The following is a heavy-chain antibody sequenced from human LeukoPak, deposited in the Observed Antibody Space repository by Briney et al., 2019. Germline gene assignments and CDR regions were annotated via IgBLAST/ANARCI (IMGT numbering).Heavy chain of an antibody. V-gene: IGHV1-18*01. J-gene: IGHJ4*02. CDR1: GYTFTNYD. Sequence: ASVKVSCKASGYTFTNYDISWVRQAPGQGLEWMGWISAYNGNTNYAQKLQGRVTMTTDTSTSTAYMELRSLRSDDTALYYCARPAPLYCSSTRCYELIYWGQGTLVTVSS. CDR3: ARPAPLYCSSTRCYELIY. CDR2: ISAYNGNT. D-gene: IGHD2-2*01.